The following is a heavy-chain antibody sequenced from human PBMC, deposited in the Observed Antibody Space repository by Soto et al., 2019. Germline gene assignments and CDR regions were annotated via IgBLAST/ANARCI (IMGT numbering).Heavy chain of an antibody. CDR3: ARAWGGVPDY. D-gene: IGHD3-16*01. CDR2: INHSGST. CDR1: GGSISTYY. V-gene: IGHV4-34*01. Sequence: SETLSLTCTVSGGSISTYYWTWIRQSPGKGLEWIGEINHSGSTNYNPSLKSRVTISVDTSKNQFSLKLSSVTAADTAVYYCARAWGGVPDYWGQGTLVTAPQ. J-gene: IGHJ4*02.